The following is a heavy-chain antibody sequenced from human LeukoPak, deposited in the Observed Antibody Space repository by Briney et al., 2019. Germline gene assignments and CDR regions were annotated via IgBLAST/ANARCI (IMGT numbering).Heavy chain of an antibody. J-gene: IGHJ4*02. CDR3: ATLYGGSTDY. CDR1: GFTFSSYW. Sequence: GGSLRLSCAASGFTFSSYWMNWVRQAPGKGLVWVSRIKPDGSSMSYADSVQGRFTISRDNAKNTLYLQMNSLRAEDTAVYYCATLYGGSTDYWGQGTLVTVST. D-gene: IGHD5-12*01. CDR2: IKPDGSSM. V-gene: IGHV3-74*01.